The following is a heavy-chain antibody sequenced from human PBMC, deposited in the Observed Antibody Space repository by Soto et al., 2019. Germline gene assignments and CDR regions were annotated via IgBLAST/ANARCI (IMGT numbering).Heavy chain of an antibody. V-gene: IGHV3-53*01. CDR1: GFTVSTYY. CDR2: IYRGGTT. Sequence: VQLVESGGGLIQPGGSLRLSCVASGFTVSTYYMSWVRQAPGKGLEWVSVIYRGGTTKYADSVEGRFTISRDHSENTLYLEMNSRRVDVTAVYYCARFYVGQSRPWGFVDYWGQGTLVTVSP. J-gene: IGHJ4*02. CDR3: ARFYVGQSRPWGFVDY. D-gene: IGHD3-16*01.